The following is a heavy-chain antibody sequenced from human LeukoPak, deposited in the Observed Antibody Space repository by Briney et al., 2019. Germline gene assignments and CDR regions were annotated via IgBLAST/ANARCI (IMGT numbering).Heavy chain of an antibody. J-gene: IGHJ5*02. CDR3: ARLLRVGYCSTTTCNWFDP. CDR1: GCSISSYY. Sequence: SETLSLTCTVSGCSISSYYWGWIRQPPGKGLEWIGIIYYSGSTYYSPSLKSRVTISVDTSKNQFSLKLSSVTAADTAVYYCARLLRVGYCSTTTCNWFDPWGQGTLVTVSS. D-gene: IGHD2-2*03. CDR2: IYYSGST. V-gene: IGHV4-39*07.